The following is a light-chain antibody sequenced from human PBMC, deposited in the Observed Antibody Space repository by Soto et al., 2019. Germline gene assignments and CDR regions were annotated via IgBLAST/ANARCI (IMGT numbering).Light chain of an antibody. CDR3: QQYGSSPWT. V-gene: IGKV3-20*01. Sequence: IVLTQSPGTLSLSPGERATLSCRASQSVSSSYLAWYQQKPGQAPRPLIYGASSRAIGIPDRFSGSGSGTDFTLTIIRLEPEDFAVYYCQQYGSSPWTFGQGTKVEIK. J-gene: IGKJ1*01. CDR2: GAS. CDR1: QSVSSSY.